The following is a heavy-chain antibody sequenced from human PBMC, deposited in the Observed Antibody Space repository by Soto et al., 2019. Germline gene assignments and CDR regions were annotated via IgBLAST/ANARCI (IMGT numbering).Heavy chain of an antibody. V-gene: IGHV3-30-3*01. CDR3: ARNLRGIAVAGSSPTRY. CDR2: ISYDGSNK. Sequence: QVQLVESGGGVVQPGRSLRLSCAASGFTFSSYAMHWVRQAPGKGLEWVAVISYDGSNKYYADSVKGRFTISRDNSKNTLYLQMNRLRAEDTAVYYCARNLRGIAVAGSSPTRYWGQGTLVTVSS. J-gene: IGHJ4*02. D-gene: IGHD6-19*01. CDR1: GFTFSSYA.